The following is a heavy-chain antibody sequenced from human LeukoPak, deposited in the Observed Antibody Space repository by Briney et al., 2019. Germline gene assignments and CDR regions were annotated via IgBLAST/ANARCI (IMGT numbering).Heavy chain of an antibody. CDR2: IYYSGST. D-gene: IGHD3-22*01. CDR1: GGSISSSSYY. CDR3: ARVENYYDSSGTLNWFDP. V-gene: IGHV4-39*01. J-gene: IGHJ5*02. Sequence: PSETLSLTCTVSGGSISSSSYYWGWIRQPPGKGLEWIGSIYYSGSTYYNPSLKGRVTISVDTSKNQFSLKLSSVTAADTAVYYCARVENYYDSSGTLNWFDPWGQGTLVTVSS.